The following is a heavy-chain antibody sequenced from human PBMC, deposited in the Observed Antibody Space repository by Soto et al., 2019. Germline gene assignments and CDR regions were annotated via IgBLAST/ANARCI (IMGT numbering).Heavy chain of an antibody. CDR3: AHLAYGDSPWFNWYFDL. CDR2: IYWDDDK. CDR1: GFSLSTSGVG. Sequence: QITLKESGPTLVKPTQTLTLTCTFSGFSLSTSGVGVGWIRQPPGKALEWLALIYWDDDKRYSPSLKSRLTITKGTSKNQVVLTMTNMDPVDTATYYCAHLAYGDSPWFNWYFDLWGRGTLVTVSS. V-gene: IGHV2-5*02. J-gene: IGHJ2*01. D-gene: IGHD4-17*01.